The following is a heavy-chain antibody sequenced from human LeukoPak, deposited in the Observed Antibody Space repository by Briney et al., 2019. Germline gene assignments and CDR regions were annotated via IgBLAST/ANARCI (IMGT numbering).Heavy chain of an antibody. CDR2: IYYSGST. Sequence: SETLSLTCTVSGGSISSSSYYWGWIRQPPGKGLEWIGSIYYSGSTYYNPSLKSRVTISVDTSKNQFSLKLSSVTAADTAVYYCAREVYCSSTSCLYYYYMDVWGKGTTVTVSS. CDR1: GGSISSSSYY. V-gene: IGHV4-39*07. CDR3: AREVYCSSTSCLYYYYMDV. J-gene: IGHJ6*03. D-gene: IGHD2-2*01.